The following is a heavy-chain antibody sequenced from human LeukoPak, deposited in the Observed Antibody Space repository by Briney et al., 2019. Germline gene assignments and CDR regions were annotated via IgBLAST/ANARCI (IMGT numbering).Heavy chain of an antibody. D-gene: IGHD5-18*01. CDR2: ISAYNGNT. Sequence: GASVKVSCKASGYTFTSYGISWVRQAPGQGLEWTGWISAYNGNTNYAQKLQGRVTMTTDTSTSTAYMELRSLRSDDTAVYYCARDLEALGYSYGKPDFDYWGQGTLVTVSS. J-gene: IGHJ4*02. V-gene: IGHV1-18*01. CDR3: ARDLEALGYSYGKPDFDY. CDR1: GYTFTSYG.